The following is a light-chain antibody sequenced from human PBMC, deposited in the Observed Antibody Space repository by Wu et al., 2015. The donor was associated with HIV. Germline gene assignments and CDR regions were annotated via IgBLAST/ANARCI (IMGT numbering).Light chain of an antibody. Sequence: DIQLTQSLPFLSASVGARVTLTCRASQAIDNYLAWYQHKPGKAPQLLIYAASTLHSGVXSTFSGSGSGTEFTLMINNLQPEDVATYYCQQFKTFPHTFGPGTKL. CDR3: QQFKTFPHT. CDR2: AAS. CDR1: QAIDNY. V-gene: IGKV1-9*01. J-gene: IGKJ2*01.